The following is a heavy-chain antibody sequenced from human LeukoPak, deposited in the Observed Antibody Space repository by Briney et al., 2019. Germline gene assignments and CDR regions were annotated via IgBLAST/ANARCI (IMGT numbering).Heavy chain of an antibody. V-gene: IGHV1-18*01. J-gene: IGHJ6*02. CDR1: GYTFTSYG. CDR3: ARELAAAGRAHYYYYGMDV. D-gene: IGHD6-13*01. Sequence: PVASVKVSCKASGYTFTSYGISWVRQAPGQGLEWMGWISAYNGNTNYAQKLQGRVTMTTDTSTSTAYMELRSLRSDDTAVYYCARELAAAGRAHYYYYGMDVWGQGTTVTVSS. CDR2: ISAYNGNT.